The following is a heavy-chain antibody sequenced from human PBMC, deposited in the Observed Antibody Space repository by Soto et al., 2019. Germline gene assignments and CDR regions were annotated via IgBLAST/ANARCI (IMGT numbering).Heavy chain of an antibody. CDR3: AKGVVREPAYFDY. V-gene: IGHV3-30*18. J-gene: IGHJ4*02. Sequence: QVQMVESGGGVVQPGRSLRLSCAVSGFTVSAFAMYWVRQAPGKGLEWVALISYDGRNEDYAESVRDRFTISRDNSKNTLYLDMDRLSAEDSAVYFCAKGVVREPAYFDYWGQGTLVTVSS. CDR2: ISYDGRNE. CDR1: GFTVSAFA. D-gene: IGHD3-10*01.